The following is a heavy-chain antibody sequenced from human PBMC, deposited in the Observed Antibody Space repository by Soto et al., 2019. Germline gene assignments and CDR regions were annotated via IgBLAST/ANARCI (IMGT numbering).Heavy chain of an antibody. CDR1: GGTFSSYA. V-gene: IGHV1-69*13. J-gene: IGHJ3*02. CDR3: ARGSLMITFGGVISPGAFDI. Sequence: SVKVSCKASGGTFSSYAISWVRQAPGQGPEWMGGIIPIFGTANYAQKFQGRVTITADESTSTAYMELSSLRSEDTAVYYCARGSLMITFGGVISPGAFDIWGQGTMVTVSS. D-gene: IGHD3-16*02. CDR2: IIPIFGTA.